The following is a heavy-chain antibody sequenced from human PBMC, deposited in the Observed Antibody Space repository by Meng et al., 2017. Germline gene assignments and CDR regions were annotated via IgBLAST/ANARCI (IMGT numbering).Heavy chain of an antibody. V-gene: IGHV4-61*01. D-gene: IGHD3-10*01. Sequence: QGAPQGSGPGPGRPSGTLSLTCNVSGGSVSSGSYYWSWIRQPPGKGLEWIGLIHYSGSRNYNPSLKSRVTMSVDTSKNQVSLRLTSVTAADTAVYYCARFYGSGTFEVRDYWGQGTLVTVSS. J-gene: IGHJ4*02. CDR3: ARFYGSGTFEVRDY. CDR1: GGSVSSGSYY. CDR2: IHYSGSR.